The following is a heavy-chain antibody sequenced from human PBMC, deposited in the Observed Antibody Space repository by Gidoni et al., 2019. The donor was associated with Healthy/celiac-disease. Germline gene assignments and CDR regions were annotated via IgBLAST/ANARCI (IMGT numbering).Heavy chain of an antibody. CDR1: GYTFTSSY. D-gene: IGHD6-13*01. CDR3: AREKGIAAAGTWFYGMDV. J-gene: IGHJ6*02. CDR2: INPSGGST. Sequence: QVQLVQSGAEVKKPGASVKVSCKASGYTFTSSYMHWGRQAPGQGLEWMGIINPSGGSTSYAKKFQGRVTMTRETSTSTVYMELSSLRSEDTAVYYCAREKGIAAAGTWFYGMDVWGQGTTVTVSS. V-gene: IGHV1-46*01.